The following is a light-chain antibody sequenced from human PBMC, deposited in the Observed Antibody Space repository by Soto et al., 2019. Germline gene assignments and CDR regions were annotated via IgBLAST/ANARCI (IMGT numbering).Light chain of an antibody. CDR3: QQYNSYSWT. V-gene: IGKV1-5*03. J-gene: IGKJ1*01. Sequence: DIHMTQSPSTLSASLGDRVTITCRASQSISSWLAWYQQKPGKAPKLLIYKASSLESGVPSRFSGSGSGTEFTPTISSLQPDDFATYYCQQYNSYSWTFGQGTKVDIK. CDR2: KAS. CDR1: QSISSW.